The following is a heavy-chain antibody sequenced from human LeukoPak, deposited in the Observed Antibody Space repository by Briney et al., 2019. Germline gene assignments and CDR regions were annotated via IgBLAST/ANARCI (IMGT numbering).Heavy chain of an antibody. CDR2: IKQDGSEK. V-gene: IGHV3-7*01. CDR3: ARPPEDWFDP. CDR1: GFTFSSYS. J-gene: IGHJ5*02. Sequence: PGGSLRLSCAASGFTFSSYSMNWVRQAPGKGLEWVANIKQDGSEKYYVDSVKGRFTISRDNAKNSLYLQMDSLRAEDTAVYYCARPPEDWFDPWGQGTLVTVSS.